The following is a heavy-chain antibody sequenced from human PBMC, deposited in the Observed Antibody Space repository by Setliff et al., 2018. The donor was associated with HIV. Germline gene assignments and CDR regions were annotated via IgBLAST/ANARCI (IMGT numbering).Heavy chain of an antibody. CDR2: ISTYNGNT. D-gene: IGHD6-19*01. J-gene: IGHJ4*02. V-gene: IGHV1-18*01. CDR3: ARKYTGGPLDY. CDR1: GGTFTSYG. Sequence: ASVKVSCKASGGTFTSYGITWVRQAPGQGLEWMGWISTYNGNTHYAQKLQGRVTMTTDTSTSTAYMELRSLRSDDTAMYYCARKYTGGPLDYWGQGTLVTVSS.